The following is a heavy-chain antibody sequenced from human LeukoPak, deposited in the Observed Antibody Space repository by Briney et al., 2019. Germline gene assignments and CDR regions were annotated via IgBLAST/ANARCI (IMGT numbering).Heavy chain of an antibody. V-gene: IGHV1-2*06. D-gene: IGHD1-20*01. CDR1: GYIVSGYS. Sequence: GASVKVSCKASGYIVSGYSMHWVRQAPGQGLEWMGRISPNSGVTYYAQKFQGRVTMTSDTSITTAYMELSSLTSDDTATYYCARDASNWSAFDSWGQGTLVIVSS. J-gene: IGHJ5*01. CDR2: ISPNSGVT. CDR3: ARDASNWSAFDS.